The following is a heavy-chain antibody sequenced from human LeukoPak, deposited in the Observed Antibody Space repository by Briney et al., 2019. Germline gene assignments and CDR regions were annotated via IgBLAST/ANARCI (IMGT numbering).Heavy chain of an antibody. Sequence: GGSLRLSCAASGFTFSSYDMNWVRQAPGKGLEWVSYVGRSTTTIYYADSVRGRFTISRDNAKNSLYLQMNSLRPEDTAVYYCARDGVPAATFRGYYYGMDVWGQGTTVTVSS. CDR1: GFTFSSYD. CDR3: ARDGVPAATFRGYYYGMDV. CDR2: VGRSTTTI. J-gene: IGHJ6*02. D-gene: IGHD2-2*01. V-gene: IGHV3-48*01.